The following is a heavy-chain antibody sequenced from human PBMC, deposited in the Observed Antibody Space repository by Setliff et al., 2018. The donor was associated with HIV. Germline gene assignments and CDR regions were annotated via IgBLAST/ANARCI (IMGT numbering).Heavy chain of an antibody. CDR2: INHSGST. D-gene: IGHD1-26*01. CDR1: GGSFSGYY. CDR3: AGGPGTTSIDY. V-gene: IGHV4-34*01. Sequence: SETLSLTCAVYGGSFSGYYWSWIRQPPGKGLEWIGEINHSGSTNYNMSLWSRVTISLDASRNQFSLELISVTAADTAVYYCAGGPGTTSIDYWAQGTLGTVSS. J-gene: IGHJ4*02.